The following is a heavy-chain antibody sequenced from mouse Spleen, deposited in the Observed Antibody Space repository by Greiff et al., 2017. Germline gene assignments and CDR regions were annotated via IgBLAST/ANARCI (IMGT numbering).Heavy chain of an antibody. J-gene: IGHJ3*01. CDR2: ISYDGSN. Sequence: VQLQQSGPGLVKPSQSLSLTCSVTGYSITSGYYWNWIRQFPGNKLEWMGYISYDGSNNYNPSLKNRISITRDTSKNQFFLKLNSVTTEDTATYYCARGYYYGSSYPFAYWGQGTLVTVSA. V-gene: IGHV3-6*01. CDR3: ARGYYYGSSYPFAY. D-gene: IGHD1-1*01. CDR1: GYSITSGYY.